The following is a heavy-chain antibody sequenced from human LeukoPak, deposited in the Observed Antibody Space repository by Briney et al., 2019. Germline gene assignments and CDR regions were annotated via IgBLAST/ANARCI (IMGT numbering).Heavy chain of an antibody. CDR2: IIPIFGTA. J-gene: IGHJ5*02. Sequence: SVKVSCKAPGGTFSSYAISWVRQAPGQGLEWMGGIIPIFGTANYAQKFQGRVTITADESTSTAYMELSSLRSEDTAVYYCARSDYDSMFWFDPWGQGTLVTVSS. CDR1: GGTFSSYA. CDR3: ARSDYDSMFWFDP. V-gene: IGHV1-69*01. D-gene: IGHD3-22*01.